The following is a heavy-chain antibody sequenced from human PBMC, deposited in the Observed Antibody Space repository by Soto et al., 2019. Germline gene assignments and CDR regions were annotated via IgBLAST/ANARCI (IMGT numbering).Heavy chain of an antibody. CDR2: IYDSGSS. J-gene: IGHJ4*02. D-gene: IGHD5-12*01. CDR3: AREKGYISGPKHFDS. Sequence: PSETLSLTCTVSGGSVSSGDYFWSWIRQPPGKGLEWIGYIYDSGSSYYNPSLKSRVTMSVDTSKNQFSLKLRSVTAADTAMYYCAREKGYISGPKHFDSWGQGTLVTVSS. CDR1: GGSVSSGDYF. V-gene: IGHV4-30-4*02.